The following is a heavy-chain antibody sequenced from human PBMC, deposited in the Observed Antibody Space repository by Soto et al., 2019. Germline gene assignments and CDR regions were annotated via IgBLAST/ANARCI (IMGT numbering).Heavy chain of an antibody. J-gene: IGHJ3*02. V-gene: IGHV5-51*01. CDR2: IYPFDSDT. D-gene: IGHD3-10*01. Sequence: EVQLVQSGAEVREPGESLKISCETSGYIFTSYWIAWVRQMPGKGLEWMGIIYPFDSDTAYGPSFRGQVTISADKSTGXAXXRWSSLKASDTAIYFCARVVLSQKALGNPYQRSDYYAAFDIWGQGTKVTV. CDR3: ARVVLSQKALGNPYQRSDYYAAFDI. CDR1: GYIFTSYW.